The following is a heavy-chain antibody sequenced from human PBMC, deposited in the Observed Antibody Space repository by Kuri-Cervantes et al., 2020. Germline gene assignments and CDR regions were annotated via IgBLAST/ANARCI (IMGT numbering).Heavy chain of an antibody. CDR2: ISAGGSST. D-gene: IGHD4-17*01. Sequence: GESLKISCAASAFTITTYAMSWVRQAPGRGLEWVSAISAGGSSTYYATTVKGSFTISRDNAKNTLYLQMNSLRAEDTARYYCAKGASVTTLVNAFDIWGQGTMVTVSS. J-gene: IGHJ3*02. CDR3: AKGASVTTLVNAFDI. V-gene: IGHV3-23*01. CDR1: AFTITTYA.